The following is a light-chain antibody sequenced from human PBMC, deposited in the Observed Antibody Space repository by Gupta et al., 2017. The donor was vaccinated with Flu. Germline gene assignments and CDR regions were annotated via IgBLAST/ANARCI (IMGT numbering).Light chain of an antibody. CDR2: DVY. Sequence: QSALTQPRSVSGSPGQSVAISCTGTSSDVGAYNYVSWYQQHPGKAPKLIIYDVYKRPSGVPDRFTGSKSGNTASLTISGLQPEDEADYHCCSFGAASFVGGGTKLTVL. CDR1: SSDVGAYNY. V-gene: IGLV2-11*01. J-gene: IGLJ2*01. CDR3: CSFGAASF.